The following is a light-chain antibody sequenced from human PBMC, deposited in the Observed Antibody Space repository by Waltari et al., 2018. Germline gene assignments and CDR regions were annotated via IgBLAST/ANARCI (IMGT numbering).Light chain of an antibody. Sequence: SYELTQSSSVYVSPGQSATITCTGDNLGDKFFNWYQQRPGQAPVLVIHQNTKRPSGIPERFSGSNSGNTATLTISETQPLDEADYYCQAWDSSTVVFGGGTKLTVL. CDR3: QAWDSSTVV. V-gene: IGLV3-1*01. J-gene: IGLJ3*02. CDR2: QNT. CDR1: NLGDKF.